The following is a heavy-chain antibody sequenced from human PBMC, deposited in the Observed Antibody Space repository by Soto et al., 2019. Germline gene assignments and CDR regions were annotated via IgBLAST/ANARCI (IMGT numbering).Heavy chain of an antibody. D-gene: IGHD3-16*01. Sequence: QVQLLQSGAEVRRPGASVRVSCKASGYTFANYDVSWVRQAAGQGLEWMGWMSPATGMTKTTYLPPLRDRVTMTSDTSSATAYVDVHTLTSDDTAVYSCARGGTAGYVIWSNPRGDWLTSWGQGTLVVVSS. CDR2: MSPATGMTKT. V-gene: IGHV1-8*01. CDR1: GYTFANYD. J-gene: IGHJ5*01. CDR3: ARGGTAGYVIWSNPRGDWLTS.